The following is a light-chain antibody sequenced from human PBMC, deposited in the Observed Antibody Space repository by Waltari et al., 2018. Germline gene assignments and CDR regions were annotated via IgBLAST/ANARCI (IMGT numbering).Light chain of an antibody. V-gene: IGKV1-5*01. CDR1: QSVSSW. J-gene: IGKJ1*01. CDR2: DAS. Sequence: DIQMTQSPSTLSASVGDRVTITCRASQSVSSWLAWYRQKPGEAPKLLFYDASSLESGVPSRFSGSGSGTEFTLTISSLQSDDCATYYCQQYRGLWTFGQGTRVEVK. CDR3: QQYRGLWT.